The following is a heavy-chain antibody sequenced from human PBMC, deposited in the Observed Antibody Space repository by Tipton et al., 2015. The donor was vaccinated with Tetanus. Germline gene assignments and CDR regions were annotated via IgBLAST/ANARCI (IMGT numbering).Heavy chain of an antibody. V-gene: IGHV5-51*01. J-gene: IGHJ5*02. CDR1: GYTFISYW. CDR3: ARLTKHYSASGST. Sequence: QLVQSGAEVKKAGESLKISCKGFGYTFISYWIGWERQTPGKGLEWRGIFYPGDSDTRYSPSFQGQVTISVDKSISTAYLQWTSLKASDTAIYFCARLTKHYSASGSTWGQGTLVTVSS. D-gene: IGHD3-10*01. CDR2: FYPGDSDT.